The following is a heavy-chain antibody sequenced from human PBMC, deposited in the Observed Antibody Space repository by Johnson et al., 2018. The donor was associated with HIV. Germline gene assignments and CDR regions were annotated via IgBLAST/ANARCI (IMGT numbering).Heavy chain of an antibody. V-gene: IGHV3-30-3*01. Sequence: QMQLVESGGGVVQPGRSLRLSCAASGFTFSSYAMHWVRQPPGKGLEWVAVISYGGNKQYYVDSVEGRFTISRDNSKNTLYLQMNSLRAEDTAVYYCAKDKVEEDYYDSSGYYRPHDAFDIWGQGTMVTVSS. CDR3: AKDKVEEDYYDSSGYYRPHDAFDI. J-gene: IGHJ3*02. CDR1: GFTFSSYA. D-gene: IGHD3-22*01. CDR2: ISYGGNKQ.